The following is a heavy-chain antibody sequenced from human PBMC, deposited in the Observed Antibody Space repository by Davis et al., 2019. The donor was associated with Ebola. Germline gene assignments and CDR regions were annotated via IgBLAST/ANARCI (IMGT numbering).Heavy chain of an antibody. CDR1: GFTFSSYS. J-gene: IGHJ6*04. D-gene: IGHD3-9*01. CDR3: AIPLRYFDWLLPTEYYYYGMDV. V-gene: IGHV3-21*01. CDR2: ISSSSSYI. Sequence: GEYLKISCAASGFTFSSYSMNWVRQAPGKGLEWVSSISSSSSYIYYADSVKGRFTISRDNAKNSLYLQMNSLRAEDTAVYYCAIPLRYFDWLLPTEYYYYGMDVWGKGTTVTVSS.